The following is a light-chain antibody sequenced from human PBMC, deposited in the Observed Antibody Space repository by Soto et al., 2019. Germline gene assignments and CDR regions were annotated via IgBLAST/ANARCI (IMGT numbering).Light chain of an antibody. CDR2: GAS. Sequence: EIVLTQSPGTLSLSPGERATLSCRASQSVISNYLAWYQQKPGLAPRLLIYGASSRATGIPDRFSGSGSGTDFTLTISRLEPEDFATYFCQQLYSYPLTFGGGTTVEF. CDR3: QQLYSYPLT. J-gene: IGKJ4*01. V-gene: IGKV3-20*01. CDR1: QSVISNY.